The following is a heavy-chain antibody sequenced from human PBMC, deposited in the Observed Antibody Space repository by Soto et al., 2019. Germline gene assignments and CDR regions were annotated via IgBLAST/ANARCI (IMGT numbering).Heavy chain of an antibody. J-gene: IGHJ6*02. CDR1: GHSFTSYW. Sequence: LGESLKISCKGSGHSFTSYWISWVRQMPGKGLEWMGRIDPSDSYTNYSPSFQGHVTISADKSIGTAYLQWSSLKASDTAMYYCARLHMGTSVQLWSSNYYYGMDVWGQGTTVTVSS. V-gene: IGHV5-10-1*01. CDR2: IDPSDSYT. CDR3: ARLHMGTSVQLWSSNYYYGMDV. D-gene: IGHD5-18*01.